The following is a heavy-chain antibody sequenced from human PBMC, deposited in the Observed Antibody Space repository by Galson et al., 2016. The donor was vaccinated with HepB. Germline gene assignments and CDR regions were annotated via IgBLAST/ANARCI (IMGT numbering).Heavy chain of an antibody. CDR3: AGATGTYTTFDY. Sequence: SETLSLTCALSGGSISSSFYYWGWIRQPPGKGLEWIGLIYYSGSTSYNPSLESRVTISVDTSKNQLSLKLSSVTAADTAVYYCAGATGTYTTFDYWGQGTLVTVSS. CDR2: IYYSGST. J-gene: IGHJ4*02. V-gene: IGHV4-39*01. CDR1: GGSISSSFYY. D-gene: IGHD1-26*01.